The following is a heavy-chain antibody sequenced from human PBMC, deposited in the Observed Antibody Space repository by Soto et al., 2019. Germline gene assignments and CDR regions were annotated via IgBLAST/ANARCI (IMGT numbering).Heavy chain of an antibody. CDR2: INHSGFT. CDR1: GGSFTGYY. Sequence: SETLSLTCDVSGGSFTGYYWSWIRQPPGKGLEWIGEINHSGFTNYNPSLTGRVTISLDTSKSQFSLKLSSLTAADTAFYFCARGHGRFAHWGQGTLVTVTS. J-gene: IGHJ4*02. CDR3: ARGHGRFAH. V-gene: IGHV4-34*01.